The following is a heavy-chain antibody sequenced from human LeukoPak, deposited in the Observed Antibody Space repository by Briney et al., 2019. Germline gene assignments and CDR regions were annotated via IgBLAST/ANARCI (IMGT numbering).Heavy chain of an antibody. D-gene: IGHD6-13*01. CDR1: GGSISSSNYF. CDR2: IYYSGST. Sequence: PSGTLSLTCTVSGGSISSSNYFWGWIRQPPGKGLEWIGSIYYSGSTYYNPSLKSRVTISVDTSKNQFSLNLNSVTAADTAVYYCARLSSSWILDYWGQGTLVTVSS. J-gene: IGHJ4*02. CDR3: ARLSSSWILDY. V-gene: IGHV4-39*01.